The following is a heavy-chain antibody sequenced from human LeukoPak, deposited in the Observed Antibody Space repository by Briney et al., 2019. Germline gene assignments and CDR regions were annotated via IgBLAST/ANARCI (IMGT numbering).Heavy chain of an antibody. CDR2: IYPSGNT. J-gene: IGHJ4*02. V-gene: IGHV4-38-2*02. D-gene: IGHD5-18*01. Sequence: SETLSLTCTLSGFSISSGYYWGWIRQPPGKGLEWIGNIYPSGNTYYNPSLKSRVTISIDTSKNQFSLKLSSVTAADTAVYYCARRFGYSYGYDDCWGQGTLVTVSS. CDR3: ARRFGYSYGYDDC. CDR1: GFSISSGYY.